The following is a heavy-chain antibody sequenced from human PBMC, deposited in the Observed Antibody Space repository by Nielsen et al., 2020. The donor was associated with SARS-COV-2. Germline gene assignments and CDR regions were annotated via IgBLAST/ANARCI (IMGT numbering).Heavy chain of an antibody. V-gene: IGHV1-3*01. Sequence: ASVKVSCKASGYTFTSYAMHWVRQAPGQRLEWMGWINAGNGNTKYSQKFQGRVTITRDTSASTAYMELSSLRSEDTAVYYCARVPTYSNYPYYFDYWGQGTLVTVSS. J-gene: IGHJ4*02. CDR1: GYTFTSYA. CDR2: INAGNGNT. CDR3: ARVPTYSNYPYYFDY. D-gene: IGHD4-11*01.